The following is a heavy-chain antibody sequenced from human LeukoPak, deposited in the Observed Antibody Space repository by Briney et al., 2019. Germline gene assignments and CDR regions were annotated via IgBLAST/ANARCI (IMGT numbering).Heavy chain of an antibody. D-gene: IGHD1-14*01. CDR3: AKSETSTTTFFDN. CDR2: ISSTDNTI. J-gene: IGHJ4*02. Sequence: PGGSLRLSCAASGFTFSDYEMNWVRQAPGKGLEWVSYISSTDNTIYYADSVKGRFTISRDNAMNSLYLQMTSLRAEDTAVYYCAKSETSTTTFFDNWGQGTLVTVSS. V-gene: IGHV3-48*03. CDR1: GFTFSDYE.